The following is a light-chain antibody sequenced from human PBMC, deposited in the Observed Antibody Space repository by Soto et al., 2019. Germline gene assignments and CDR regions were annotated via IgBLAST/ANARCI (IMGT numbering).Light chain of an antibody. CDR2: WAS. V-gene: IGKV4-1*01. CDR1: QNLLYSSNNKNY. CDR3: QQYYTRPFT. J-gene: IGKJ4*01. Sequence: DIVMTQSPDSLAVSLGERATINCKSSQNLLYSSNNKNYLAWYQQKPGQPPKLLIYWASARESGVPDRFSGSGSVTDFTLTISSLQDEDVAVYYGQQYYTRPFTFGGGTKAEIK.